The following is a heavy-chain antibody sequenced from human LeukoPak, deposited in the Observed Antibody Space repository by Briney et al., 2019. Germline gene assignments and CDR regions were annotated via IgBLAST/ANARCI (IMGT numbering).Heavy chain of an antibody. D-gene: IGHD3-22*01. CDR2: LNPNSGGT. Sequence: SSVKDYCKDSGYTFTGYYIHCVRQAPGQGLEWIRWLNPNSGGTNYAQKFQGRVTMARDTSISTAYMELSRLRSDDTAVYYCARDYYDSSGYYHNWFDPWGQGTLVTVSS. CDR3: ARDYYDSSGYYHNWFDP. CDR1: GYTFTGYY. J-gene: IGHJ5*02. V-gene: IGHV1-2*02.